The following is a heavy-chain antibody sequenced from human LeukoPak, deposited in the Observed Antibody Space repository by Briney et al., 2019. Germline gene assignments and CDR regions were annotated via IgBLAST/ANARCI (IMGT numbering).Heavy chain of an antibody. J-gene: IGHJ6*02. CDR3: AREGTVVAYYYYGMDV. D-gene: IGHD2-15*01. CDR1: GYTFTSYA. Sequence: ASVKVSFKASGYTFTSYAMNWVRQAPGQGLEWMGWINTNTGNPTYAQGFTGRFVFSLDTSVSTAYLQICSLKAEDTAVYYCAREGTVVAYYYYGMDVWGQGTTVTVSS. CDR2: INTNTGNP. V-gene: IGHV7-4-1*01.